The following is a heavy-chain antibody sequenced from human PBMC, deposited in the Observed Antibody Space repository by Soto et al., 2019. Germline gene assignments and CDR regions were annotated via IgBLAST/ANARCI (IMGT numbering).Heavy chain of an antibody. Sequence: ASVKVSCKASGYTFTSYDINWVRQATGQGLEWMGWMNPNSGNTDYAQKFQGRVTMTRNTSISTAYMELSSLRSEDTAVYYCARGGQIVTDNWLDPWGQGTMVTVYS. V-gene: IGHV1-8*01. J-gene: IGHJ5*02. CDR1: GYTFTSYD. CDR2: MNPNSGNT. D-gene: IGHD6-6*01. CDR3: ARGGQIVTDNWLDP.